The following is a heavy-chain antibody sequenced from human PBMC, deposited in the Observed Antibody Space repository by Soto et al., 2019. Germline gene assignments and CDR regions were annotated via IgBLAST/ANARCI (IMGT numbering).Heavy chain of an antibody. CDR3: ARGRSSTVSNYYFDY. CDR1: GYTFTSYV. D-gene: IGHD4-4*01. V-gene: IGHV1-18*01. CDR2: ISAYNGNT. J-gene: IGHJ4*02. Sequence: ASVKVSCKASGYTFTSYVISWVRQAPGQGLEWMGWISAYNGNTNYAQKLQGRVTMTTDTSTSTAYMELRSLRSDDTAVYYCARGRSSTVSNYYFDYWGQGTLVTVPS.